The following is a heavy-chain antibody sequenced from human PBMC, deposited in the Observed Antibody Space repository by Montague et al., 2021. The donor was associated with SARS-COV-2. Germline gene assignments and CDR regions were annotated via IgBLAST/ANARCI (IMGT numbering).Heavy chain of an antibody. D-gene: IGHD4-23*01. CDR2: IYYSGST. CDR3: ARQRHATVVTDLFFDY. J-gene: IGHJ4*02. CDR1: GGSISSYY. Sequence: SETLSLTCTVSGGSISSYYWSWIRQPPGKGLEWIGYIYYSGSTNYNPSLKSRVTISVDTSKNQFSLKLSPVTAADTAVYYCARQRHATVVTDLFFDYWGQGTLVTVSS. V-gene: IGHV4-59*08.